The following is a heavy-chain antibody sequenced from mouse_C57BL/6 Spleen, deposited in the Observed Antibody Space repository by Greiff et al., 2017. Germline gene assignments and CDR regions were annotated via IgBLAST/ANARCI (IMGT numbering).Heavy chain of an antibody. CDR2: INPSSGYT. CDR3: ARGATVVGDY. V-gene: IGHV1-4*01. Sequence: QVQLKESGAELARPGASVKMSCKASGYTFTSYTMHWVKQRPGQGLEWIGYINPSSGYTKYNQKFKDKAPLTADKSSSTAYMQLNSLTSEDAAVYYCARGATVVGDYWGQGTTLTVSS. J-gene: IGHJ2*01. CDR1: GYTFTSYT. D-gene: IGHD1-1*01.